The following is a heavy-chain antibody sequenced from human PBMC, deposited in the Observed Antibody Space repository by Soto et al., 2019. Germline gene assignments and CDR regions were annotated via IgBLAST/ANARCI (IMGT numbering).Heavy chain of an antibody. J-gene: IGHJ4*02. CDR1: GGSISSSSYY. Sequence: QLQLQESGPGLVKPSETLSLTCTVSGGSISSSSYYWGWIRQPPGKGLEWIGSIYYSGSNYYNPPLKSRVTISVDTSKNQFSLKLSSVTAADTAVYYCASLRVGASADYWGQGTLVTVSS. CDR3: ASLRVGASADY. V-gene: IGHV4-39*01. CDR2: IYYSGSN. D-gene: IGHD1-26*01.